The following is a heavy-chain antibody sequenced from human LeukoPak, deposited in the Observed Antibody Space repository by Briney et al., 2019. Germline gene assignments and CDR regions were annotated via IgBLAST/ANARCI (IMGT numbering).Heavy chain of an antibody. D-gene: IGHD2-8*01. CDR2: INPNSGGT. Sequence: ASVKVSCKASGYTFTGYYMHWVQQAPGQGLEWMGRINPNSGGTNYAQKFQGRVTMTRDTSISTAYMELSRLRSDDTAVYYCARVHCTNGVCYLFDYWGQGTLVTVSS. CDR3: ARVHCTNGVCYLFDY. CDR1: GYTFTGYY. V-gene: IGHV1-2*06. J-gene: IGHJ4*02.